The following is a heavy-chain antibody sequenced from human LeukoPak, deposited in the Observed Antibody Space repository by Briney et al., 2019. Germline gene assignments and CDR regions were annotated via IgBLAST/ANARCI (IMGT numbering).Heavy chain of an antibody. CDR3: ARHSAGAGDLFDY. D-gene: IGHD1-26*01. CDR1: GGSISSTGSF. Sequence: SETLSLTCTVSGGSISSTGSFWGWIRQPPGKGLEWIGSIYYSGSTYYNPSLKSRVTISVDTSKNQFSLKLSSVTAADTAVYYCARHSAGAGDLFDYWGQGTLVTVSS. V-gene: IGHV4-39*01. J-gene: IGHJ4*02. CDR2: IYYSGST.